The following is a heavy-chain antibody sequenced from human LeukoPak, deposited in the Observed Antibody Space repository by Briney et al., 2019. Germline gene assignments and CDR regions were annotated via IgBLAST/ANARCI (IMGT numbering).Heavy chain of an antibody. Sequence: SETLSLTCTVSGASISSSSWTWIRQSPGKGLESLGFISNNGKTKYKSSFEGRVSLSLDTSKSQFSLTLSSVTAADTAVHFCARRIYSGTVRHLLYSFMDVWGKGTTVIV. CDR3: ARRIYSGTVRHLLYSFMDV. CDR2: ISNNGKT. CDR1: GASISSSS. D-gene: IGHD2-21*01. J-gene: IGHJ6*03. V-gene: IGHV4-59*08.